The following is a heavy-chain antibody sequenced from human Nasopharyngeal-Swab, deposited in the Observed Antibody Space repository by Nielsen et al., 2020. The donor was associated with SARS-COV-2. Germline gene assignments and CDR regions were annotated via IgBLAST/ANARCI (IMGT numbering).Heavy chain of an antibody. J-gene: IGHJ4*02. CDR3: SRCGGSCYTGKDY. CDR2: IRSKGNSYAT. Sequence: GGSLRLSCAASGFIFSDSAIHWVRQASGKGLEWVGRIRSKGNSYATEYAASEEGRFTISRDDSKNTAYLQMNSLMTEDTAVYYCSRCGGSCYTGKDYWGQGTLVTVSS. D-gene: IGHD2-15*01. CDR1: GFIFSDSA. V-gene: IGHV3-73*01.